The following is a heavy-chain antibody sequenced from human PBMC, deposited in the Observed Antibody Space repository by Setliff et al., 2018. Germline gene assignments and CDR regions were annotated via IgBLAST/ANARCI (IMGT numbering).Heavy chain of an antibody. J-gene: IGHJ6*02. V-gene: IGHV1-2*04. CDR1: GYTFTGYY. CDR3: ARVSMYSSSWYYYYYGMDV. Sequence: ASVKVSCKASGYTFTGYYMHWVRQAPGQGLEWMGWINPNSGGTNYAQKIQGWVTMTRDTSISTAYMELSRLRSDDTAVYYCARVSMYSSSWYYYYYGMDVWGQGTTVTVSS. D-gene: IGHD6-13*01. CDR2: INPNSGGT.